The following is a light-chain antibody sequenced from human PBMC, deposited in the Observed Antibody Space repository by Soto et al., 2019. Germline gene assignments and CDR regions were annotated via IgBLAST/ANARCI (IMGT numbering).Light chain of an antibody. Sequence: PVERATLSCRASPSVTNYLAWYQQKPGQPPRLLIYGAFNRAAGIPARFSGSGSGTDFTLTISSLEPEDSAVYYCQQRNIWPPVTFGQGTLLEIK. CDR3: QQRNIWPPVT. CDR1: PSVTNY. V-gene: IGKV3-11*01. CDR2: GAF. J-gene: IGKJ5*01.